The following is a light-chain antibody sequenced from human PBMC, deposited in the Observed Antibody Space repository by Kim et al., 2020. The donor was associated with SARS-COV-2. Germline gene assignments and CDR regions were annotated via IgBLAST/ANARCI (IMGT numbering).Light chain of an antibody. Sequence: GSSSCSGSSYNIGAGYDVNWYQQLPGTAPKLLIHGNTNRPSGVPDRFSGSKSGTSASLAITGLQADDEADYYCQSYDSSLSGVVFGGGTQLTVL. V-gene: IGLV1-40*01. CDR3: QSYDSSLSGVV. CDR2: GNT. J-gene: IGLJ2*01. CDR1: SYNIGAGYD.